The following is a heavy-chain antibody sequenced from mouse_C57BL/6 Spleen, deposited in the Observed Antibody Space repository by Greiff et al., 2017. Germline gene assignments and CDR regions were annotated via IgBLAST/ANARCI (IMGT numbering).Heavy chain of an antibody. V-gene: IGHV10-1*01. CDR1: GFSFNTYA. J-gene: IGHJ4*01. CDR3: VRGTAPEAMDY. D-gene: IGHD3-3*01. Sequence: EVQLVESGGGLVQPKGSLKLSCAASGFSFNTYAMNWVRQAPGKGLEWVARIRSKSNNYATYYADSVKDRFTISRDDSESMLYLQMNNLKTEDTAMYYCVRGTAPEAMDYWGQGTSVTVSS. CDR2: IRSKSNNYAT.